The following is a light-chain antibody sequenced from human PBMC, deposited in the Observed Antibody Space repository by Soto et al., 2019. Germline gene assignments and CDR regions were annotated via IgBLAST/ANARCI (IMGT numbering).Light chain of an antibody. CDR2: DAS. V-gene: IGKV1-33*01. J-gene: IGKJ5*01. CDR1: QDISFY. CDR3: QQYGYLPPT. Sequence: DIQMTQSPSSLSASVGDRVTITCQASQDISFYLNWYQQRPGKAPKLVIYDASTLETGVPSSFSGSRSGTDFTFTISSLQPEDIATYYYQQYGYLPPTFGQETRLEIK.